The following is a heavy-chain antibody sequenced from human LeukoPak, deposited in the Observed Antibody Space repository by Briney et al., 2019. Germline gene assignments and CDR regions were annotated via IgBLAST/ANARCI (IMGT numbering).Heavy chain of an antibody. V-gene: IGHV3-21*01. CDR1: EFTFSSYN. Sequence: GGSLRLSCAASEFTFSSYNMNWVRQAPGKGLEWVSSISSSSKYIYYADSVKGRFTISRDNAKNSLYLQMNSLRAEDTAVYYCARRPLGYCSSTSCPWDFDYWGQGTLVTVSS. CDR3: ARRPLGYCSSTSCPWDFDY. CDR2: ISSSSKYI. D-gene: IGHD2-2*01. J-gene: IGHJ4*02.